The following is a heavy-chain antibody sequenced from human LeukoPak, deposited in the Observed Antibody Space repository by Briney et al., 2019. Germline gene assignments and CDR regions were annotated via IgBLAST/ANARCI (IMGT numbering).Heavy chain of an antibody. CDR3: ARVSDYSNYFDY. V-gene: IGHV3-33*01. CDR2: IWYDGSNK. J-gene: IGHJ4*02. D-gene: IGHD4-11*01. Sequence: GGSLRLSCAASGFSFSSNGMHWVRQAPGKGLEWVAVIWYDGSNKYYADFVKGRFTISRDNSKNTLYLQMNSLRAEDTAVYYCARVSDYSNYFDYWGQGTLVTVSS. CDR1: GFSFSSNG.